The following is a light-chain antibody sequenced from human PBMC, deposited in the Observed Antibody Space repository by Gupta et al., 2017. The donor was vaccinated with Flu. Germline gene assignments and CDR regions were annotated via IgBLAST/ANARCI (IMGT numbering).Light chain of an antibody. V-gene: IGLV6-57*01. J-gene: IGLJ2*01. CDR2: EDN. Sequence: FMLTQPHSVSESPGNTVTISCSRSSGSIATNYVQWYQQRPGKSPTTVIYEDNQRLSGVPDRFSGSIDSSSNSASLTISGLKTEDEADYYCQSYDSVSGAVIFGGGTKLTVL. CDR1: SGSIATNY. CDR3: QSYDSVSGAVI.